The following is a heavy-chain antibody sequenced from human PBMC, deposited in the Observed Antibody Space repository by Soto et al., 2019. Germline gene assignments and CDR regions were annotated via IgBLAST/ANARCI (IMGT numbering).Heavy chain of an antibody. CDR2: IIPIFGTA. V-gene: IGHV1-69*13. D-gene: IGHD2-21*02. CDR3: ARVDCGGDCYYYYGMDV. J-gene: IGHJ6*02. CDR1: GGTFSSYA. Sequence: SVKVSCKASGGTFSSYAISWVRQAPGQGLEWMGGIIPIFGTANYAQKFQGRVTITADESTSTAYMELSSLRSEDTAVYYCARVDCGGDCYYYYGMDVWGQGTTVTVSS.